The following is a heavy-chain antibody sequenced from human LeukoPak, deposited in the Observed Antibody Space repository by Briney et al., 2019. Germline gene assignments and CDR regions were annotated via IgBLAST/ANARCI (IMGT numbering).Heavy chain of an antibody. V-gene: IGHV3-23*01. CDR3: AKDTYYYDSSGYRHFDY. CDR1: GFTFSSYA. D-gene: IGHD3-22*01. J-gene: IGHJ4*02. Sequence: GGSLRLSCAASGFTFSSYAISWVRQAPGKGLEWVSAISGSGGSTYYADFVKGRFTISRDNSKNTLYLQMNSLRAEDTAVYYCAKDTYYYDSSGYRHFDYWGQGTLVTVSS. CDR2: ISGSGGST.